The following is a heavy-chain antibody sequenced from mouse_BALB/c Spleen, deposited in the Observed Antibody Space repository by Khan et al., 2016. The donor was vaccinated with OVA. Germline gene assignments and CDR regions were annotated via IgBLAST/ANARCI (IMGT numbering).Heavy chain of an antibody. CDR2: INTFTGEP. Sequence: QIQLVQSGPEMKKPGETVKISCKASGYTFTNYGVNWVKQSPGKALKWMGWINTFTGEPTYADDFKGRFVFSLETSASTASLQINNLKNEDTATYFGASPPYYCESLDHGGQGTSVTVAS. V-gene: IGHV9-3-1*01. CDR1: GYTFTNYG. D-gene: IGHD2-10*01. CDR3: ASPPYYCESLDH. J-gene: IGHJ4*01.